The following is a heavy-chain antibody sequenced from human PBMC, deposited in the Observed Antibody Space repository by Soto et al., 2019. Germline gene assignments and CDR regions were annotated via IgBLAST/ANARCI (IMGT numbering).Heavy chain of an antibody. CDR2: IWFDGSKK. Sequence: QVQLVESGGGVVQPGRSLRLSCIASGFTFSSYGMHWVRQAPGKGLEWVAVIWFDGSKKYYSDSVKGRFTISRDNPKNTLYLQMNSLRVEDTAVYYCARDEGKSGCDHWGQGTLVTVSS. CDR3: ARDEGKSGCDH. V-gene: IGHV3-33*01. D-gene: IGHD6-19*01. CDR1: GFTFSSYG. J-gene: IGHJ4*02.